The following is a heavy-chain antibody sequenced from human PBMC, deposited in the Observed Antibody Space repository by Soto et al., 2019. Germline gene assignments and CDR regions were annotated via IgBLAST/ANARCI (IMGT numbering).Heavy chain of an antibody. Sequence: SLRLSCAASGFTFSSYGMHWVRQAPGNGLEWVAVLTNDGTDTYYADSVKGRFTVSRDTAKDTLYLQMNSLRTEDTAVYYCARELTAFGMDVWGQGTTVTVSS. J-gene: IGHJ6*02. CDR2: LTNDGTDT. V-gene: IGHV3-30*03. CDR1: GFTFSSYG. CDR3: ARELTAFGMDV. D-gene: IGHD3-9*01.